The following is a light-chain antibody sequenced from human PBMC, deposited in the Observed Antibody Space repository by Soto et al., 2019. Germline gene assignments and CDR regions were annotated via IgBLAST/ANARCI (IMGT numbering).Light chain of an antibody. V-gene: IGKV1-39*01. J-gene: IGKJ2*01. CDR2: ATS. CDR3: QQSYITPPYT. CDR1: QNISIY. Sequence: DIQMTQSPSSLSASEGDRVTITCRASQNISIYLNWYQQKPGKAPQLLIYATSNLQSGVPSRFSGSGSGTDFTLTISSLQPEDFATYYCQQSYITPPYTFGQGTKLEIK.